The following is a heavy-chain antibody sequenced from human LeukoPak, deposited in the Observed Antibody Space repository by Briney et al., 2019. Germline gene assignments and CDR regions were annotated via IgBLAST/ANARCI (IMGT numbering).Heavy chain of an antibody. Sequence: GASVKVSCKASGYTFTSYGISWVRQAPGQGLEWMGWISAYNGNTNYAQKLQGRVTMTTDTSTSTAYMELRSLRSDDTAVYYCARARYDISTGYDYYYYGMDVWGQGTTVTVSS. J-gene: IGHJ6*02. CDR1: GYTFTSYG. CDR3: ARARYDISTGYDYYYYGMDV. CDR2: ISAYNGNT. D-gene: IGHD3-9*01. V-gene: IGHV1-18*01.